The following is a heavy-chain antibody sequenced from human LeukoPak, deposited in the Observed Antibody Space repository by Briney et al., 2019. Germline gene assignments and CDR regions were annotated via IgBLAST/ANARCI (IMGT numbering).Heavy chain of an antibody. Sequence: ASVKVSCKASGYTLTSYDINWVRQATGQGLEWMGWMNPNSGNTGYAQKFQGRVTMTRNTSISTAYMELSSLRSEDTAVYYCARLIAVAGSRRDYWGQGTLVTVSS. CDR2: MNPNSGNT. V-gene: IGHV1-8*01. D-gene: IGHD6-19*01. CDR3: ARLIAVAGSRRDY. J-gene: IGHJ4*02. CDR1: GYTLTSYD.